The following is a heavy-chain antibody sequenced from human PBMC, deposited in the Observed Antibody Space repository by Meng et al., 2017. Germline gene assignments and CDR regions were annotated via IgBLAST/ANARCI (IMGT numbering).Heavy chain of an antibody. D-gene: IGHD4-17*01. J-gene: IGHJ6*02. CDR3: ARDWTTVTGVYYYYGMDV. V-gene: IGHV3-33*01. CDR1: GFTFSSYG. CDR2: IWYDGSNK. Sequence: GGSLRLSCAASGFTFSSYGMHWVRQAPGKGLEWVAVIWYDGSNKYYADSVKGRFTISRDNSKNTLYLQMNSLSAEDTAVYYCARDWTTVTGVYYYYGMDVWGQGTTVTVSS.